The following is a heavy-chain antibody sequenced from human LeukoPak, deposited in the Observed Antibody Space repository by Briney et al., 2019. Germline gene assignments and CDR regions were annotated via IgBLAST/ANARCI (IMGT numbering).Heavy chain of an antibody. D-gene: IGHD4/OR15-4a*01. CDR2: IYSGGST. CDR3: GVLPGSWH. J-gene: IGHJ1*01. V-gene: IGHV3-53*01. CDR1: GFIVSNNY. Sequence: GGSLRLSCAAPGFIVSNNYMTWVRQAPGKGLEWVSVIYSGGSTYYADSVKGRFTISRDNSKNTLYLQMNSLRAEDTAVYYCGVLPGSWHWGQGTLVTVSS.